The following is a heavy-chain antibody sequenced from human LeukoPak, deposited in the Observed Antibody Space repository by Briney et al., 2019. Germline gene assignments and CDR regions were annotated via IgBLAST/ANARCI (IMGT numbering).Heavy chain of an antibody. D-gene: IGHD2-2*01. Sequence: SETLSLTCTVSGGSISSSSYYWGWIRQPPGKGLEWIGSIYYSGSTYYNPSLKSRVTISVDTSKNQFSLKLSSVTAADTAVYYCASSNVPVCSSTSCIHYWGQGTLVTVSS. J-gene: IGHJ4*02. V-gene: IGHV4-39*07. CDR1: GGSISSSSYY. CDR3: ASSNVPVCSSTSCIHY. CDR2: IYYSGST.